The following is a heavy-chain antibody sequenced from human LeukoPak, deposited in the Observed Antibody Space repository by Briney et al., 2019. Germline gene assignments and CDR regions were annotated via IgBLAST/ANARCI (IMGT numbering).Heavy chain of an antibody. J-gene: IGHJ4*02. V-gene: IGHV3-48*04. D-gene: IGHD3-22*01. CDR3: ARDRGNYDSSGYYYFDY. Sequence: GGSLRLSCAASGFTFSSYSMNWVRQAPGKGLEWVSYISSSSSTIYYADSVKGRFTISRDNAKNSLYLQMNSLRAEDTAVYYCARDRGNYDSSGYYYFDYWGQGTLVTVSS. CDR1: GFTFSSYS. CDR2: ISSSSSTI.